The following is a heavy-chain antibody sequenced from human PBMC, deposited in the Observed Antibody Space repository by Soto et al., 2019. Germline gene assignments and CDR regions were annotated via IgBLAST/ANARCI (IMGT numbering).Heavy chain of an antibody. CDR3: GNGRGYCSGGSCSSYYYYGMDV. J-gene: IGHJ6*02. CDR2: IIPIFGTA. CDR1: GGTFSSYA. Sequence: QVQLVQSGAEVKKPGSSVKVSCKASGGTFSSYAISWVRQAPGQGLEWMGGIIPIFGTANYAQKFQGRVTITADESTSTAYMELSSLRSEVTAVYYCGNGRGYCSGGSCSSYYYYGMDVWGQGTTVTVSS. V-gene: IGHV1-69*01. D-gene: IGHD2-15*01.